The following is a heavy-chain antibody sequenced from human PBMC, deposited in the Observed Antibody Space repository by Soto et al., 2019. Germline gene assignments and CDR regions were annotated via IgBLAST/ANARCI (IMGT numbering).Heavy chain of an antibody. Sequence: ASVKVSCTASGYTFTNFGISWVRQAPGQGLEWMGWISAYNGNTNYAQNFQGRVTMTADTSTSTAYMELRSLRSDDTAVYYCAKDFSWVFGVVTPDYWGQGTLVTVSS. J-gene: IGHJ4*02. V-gene: IGHV1-18*01. CDR2: ISAYNGNT. CDR3: AKDFSWVFGVVTPDY. D-gene: IGHD3-3*01. CDR1: GYTFTNFG.